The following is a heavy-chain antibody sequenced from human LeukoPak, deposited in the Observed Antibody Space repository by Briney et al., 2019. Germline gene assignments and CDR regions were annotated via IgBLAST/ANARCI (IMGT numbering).Heavy chain of an antibody. CDR3: ARDPLVNPFDY. CDR2: INHSGST. Sequence: PSETLSLTCAVYGGSFSGYYWSWIRQPPGKGLEWIGEINHSGSTNYNPSLKSRVTISVGTSKNQFSLKLSSVTAADTAVYYCARDPLVNPFDYWGQGTLVTVSS. D-gene: IGHD2-21*01. CDR1: GGSFSGYY. V-gene: IGHV4-34*01. J-gene: IGHJ4*02.